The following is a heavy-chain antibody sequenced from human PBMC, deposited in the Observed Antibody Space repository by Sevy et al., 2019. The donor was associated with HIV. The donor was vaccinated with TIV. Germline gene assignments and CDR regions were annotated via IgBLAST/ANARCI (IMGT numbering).Heavy chain of an antibody. Sequence: GGSLRLSCAASGFTFSSYALLWVRQAPGKGLEWVSLISYDGSKKYYSASVKGRFAISRDEAKTTLFLQMNSRRSEDTAIYYCARVGVSYCTDDCYHRFDYWGRGTLVTVSS. D-gene: IGHD2-21*02. CDR3: ARVGVSYCTDDCYHRFDY. CDR2: ISYDGSKK. J-gene: IGHJ4*02. CDR1: GFTFSSYA. V-gene: IGHV3-30*09.